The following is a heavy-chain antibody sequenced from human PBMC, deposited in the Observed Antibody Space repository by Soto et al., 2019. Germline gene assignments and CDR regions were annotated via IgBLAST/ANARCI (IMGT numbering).Heavy chain of an antibody. D-gene: IGHD3-22*01. CDR2: IYYSGST. CDR3: ARVDYYDSSGYPDY. V-gene: IGHV4-59*01. CDR1: GGSISRYY. J-gene: IGHJ4*02. Sequence: SETLSLPCTVSGGSISRYYWSWVRQPPGKGLEWIWDIYYSGSTNYNPSLKSRVTISVDTSKNPFSLKLSSVTAADTAVYYCARVDYYDSSGYPDYWGQGTLVTVSS.